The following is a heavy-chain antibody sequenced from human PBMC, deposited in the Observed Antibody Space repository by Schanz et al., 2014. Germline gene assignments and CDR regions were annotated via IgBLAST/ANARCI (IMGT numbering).Heavy chain of an antibody. V-gene: IGHV3-33*06. J-gene: IGHJ6*02. CDR3: VKDLQRELLRDDHYYGMDV. CDR2: VCYDGSKK. CDR1: GFNFSTYA. D-gene: IGHD1-26*01. Sequence: QVHLVESGGGVVQPGGSLRLSCAASGFNFSTYALHWVRQAPGKGLEWVAVVCYDGSKKYYADSVKGRFTTSRDNSKNTMYLQMNSLRAEDTAVYYCVKDLQRELLRDDHYYGMDVWGQGTTVTVSS.